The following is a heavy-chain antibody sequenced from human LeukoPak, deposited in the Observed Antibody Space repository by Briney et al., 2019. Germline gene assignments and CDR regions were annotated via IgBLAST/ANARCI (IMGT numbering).Heavy chain of an antibody. V-gene: IGHV4-61*08. J-gene: IGHJ4*02. CDR3: ARDDSTAFDY. CDR2: IYYSGST. D-gene: IGHD3-22*01. CDR1: GGSISSGDYY. Sequence: SETLSLTCTVSGGSISSGDYYWSWIRQPPGKGLEWIGYIYYSGSTNYNPSLKSRVTISVDTSKNQFSLKLSSVTAADTAVYYCARDDSTAFDYWGQGTLVTVSS.